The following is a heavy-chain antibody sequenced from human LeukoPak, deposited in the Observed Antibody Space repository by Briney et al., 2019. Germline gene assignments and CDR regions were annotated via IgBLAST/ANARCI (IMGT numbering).Heavy chain of an antibody. CDR3: ASAIMGDAFDI. J-gene: IGHJ3*02. V-gene: IGHV4-59*01. Sequence: PSETLSLTCTVSGGSISSYYWSWIRQPPGKGLEWIGYIYYSGSTNYNPSLKSRVTISVDTSKNQFSLKLSSVTAADTAVYYCASAIMGDAFDIWGQGTMVTVSS. CDR1: GGSISSYY. D-gene: IGHD2-8*01. CDR2: IYYSGST.